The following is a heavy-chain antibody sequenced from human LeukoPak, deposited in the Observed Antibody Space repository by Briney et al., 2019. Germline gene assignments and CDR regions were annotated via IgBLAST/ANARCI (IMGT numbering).Heavy chain of an antibody. D-gene: IGHD2-2*01. CDR1: GFTFSSYW. CDR2: IKQDGSEK. Sequence: GGSLRLSCAASGFTFSSYWMSWVRQAPGKGLEWVANIKQDGSEKYYVDSVKGRFTIPRDNAKNSLYLQMNSLRAEDTAVYYCASQYCSSTSCYLGNGWFDPWGQGTLVTVSS. V-gene: IGHV3-7*01. CDR3: ASQYCSSTSCYLGNGWFDP. J-gene: IGHJ5*02.